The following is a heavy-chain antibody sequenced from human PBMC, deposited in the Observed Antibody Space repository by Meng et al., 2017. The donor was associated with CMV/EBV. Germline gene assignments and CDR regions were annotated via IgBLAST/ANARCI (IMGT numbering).Heavy chain of an antibody. J-gene: IGHJ6*02. D-gene: IGHD3-10*01. V-gene: IGHV1-18*01. CDR2: ISAYNGNT. CDR3: ASSAGGHYYYYCIDF. CDR1: GYTFTSYG. Sequence: ASVKISCKASGYTFTSYGISWVRQATGQGLEWMGWISAYNGNTNYAQKLQGRVTMTTDTSTSTAYMEQRSLRADDTSLYYCASSAGGHYYYYCIDFWGQGTTVTVSS.